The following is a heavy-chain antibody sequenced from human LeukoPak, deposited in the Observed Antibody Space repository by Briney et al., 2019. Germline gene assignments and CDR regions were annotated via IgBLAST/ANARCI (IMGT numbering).Heavy chain of an antibody. V-gene: IGHV3-64*01. CDR1: GFTFSSYA. Sequence: GGSLRLSCAASGFTFSSYAMHWVRQAPGKGLEYVSAISSNGGSTYYANSVKGRFTISRDNSKNTLYLQMGSLRAEDMAVYYRARADYNYYYYGMDVWGQGTTVTVSS. D-gene: IGHD4-11*01. CDR2: ISSNGGST. CDR3: ARADYNYYYYGMDV. J-gene: IGHJ6*02.